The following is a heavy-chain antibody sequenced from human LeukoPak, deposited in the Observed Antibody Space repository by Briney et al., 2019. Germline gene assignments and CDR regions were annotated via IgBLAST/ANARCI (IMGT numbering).Heavy chain of an antibody. Sequence: ASVKVSCKASGYTFTSYYMHWVRQAPGQGLEWMGWINPNSGGTNYAQKFQGRVTMTRDTSISTAYMELSRLRSDDTAVYYCARSRFGELWVDYWGQGTLVTVSS. CDR1: GYTFTSYY. CDR2: INPNSGGT. V-gene: IGHV1-2*02. D-gene: IGHD3-10*01. CDR3: ARSRFGELWVDY. J-gene: IGHJ4*02.